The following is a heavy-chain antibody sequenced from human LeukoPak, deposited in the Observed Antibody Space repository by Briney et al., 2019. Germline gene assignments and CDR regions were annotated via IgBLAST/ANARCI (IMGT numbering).Heavy chain of an antibody. J-gene: IGHJ4*02. Sequence: PGGSLRLSCAASGFTFDDFALHWVRQAPGKGLEWLSGISWNSGDIGYADSVKGRFTISRDNAKNSLYLQMNSLRAEDTALYYCAKLYGYSYGYIDFWGQGTLVTVSS. V-gene: IGHV3-9*01. CDR3: AKLYGYSYGYIDF. CDR1: GFTFDDFA. D-gene: IGHD5-18*01. CDR2: ISWNSGDI.